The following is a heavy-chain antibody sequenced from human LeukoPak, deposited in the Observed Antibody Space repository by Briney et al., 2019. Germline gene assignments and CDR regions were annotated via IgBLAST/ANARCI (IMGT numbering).Heavy chain of an antibody. CDR1: GGSFSNDA. V-gene: IGHV1-69*04. Sequence: ASVKVSCKASGGSFSNDAITWVRQAPGQGLEWMGRIVPVLGFTNFPQRFEGRVTLTADTSTTTAYMELSSLRSEDTAVYYCATGASEGGDSLGVFRSPFDYWGQGTLVTVSS. CDR2: IVPVLGFT. D-gene: IGHD3-10*01. J-gene: IGHJ4*02. CDR3: ATGASEGGDSLGVFRSPFDY.